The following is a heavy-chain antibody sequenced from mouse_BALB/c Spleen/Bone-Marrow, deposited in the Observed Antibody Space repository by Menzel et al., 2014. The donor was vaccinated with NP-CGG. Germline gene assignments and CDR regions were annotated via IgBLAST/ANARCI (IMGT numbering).Heavy chain of an antibody. D-gene: IGHD2-1*01. V-gene: IGHV1-4*01. CDR1: GYTLTTYT. CDR2: INPSSGYT. Sequence: QVQLKQSGAELARPGASVKMSCRASGYTLTTYTMHWVKQRPGQGLEWIGYINPSSGYTYYNQKFKDKATLTADKSSSAAYLQLSSLTSEDSAVYYCARVYGSYDAMDYWGQGTSVTVSS. CDR3: ARVYGSYDAMDY. J-gene: IGHJ4*01.